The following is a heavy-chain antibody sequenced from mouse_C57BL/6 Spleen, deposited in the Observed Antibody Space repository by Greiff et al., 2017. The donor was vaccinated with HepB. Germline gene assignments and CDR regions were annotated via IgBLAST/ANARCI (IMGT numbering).Heavy chain of an antibody. CDR1: GFTFSSYA. CDR3: TRDGGSSYGFDC. V-gene: IGHV5-9-1*02. D-gene: IGHD1-1*01. Sequence: DVHLVESGDGLVKPGGSLKLSCAASGFTFSSYAMSWVRQTPEKRLEWVAYISSGGDYIYYADTVKGRFTITRDNARNTPYLQMSSLKSEDTAMYYGTRDGGSSYGFDCWGQGTTLTVSS. J-gene: IGHJ2*01. CDR2: ISSGGDYI.